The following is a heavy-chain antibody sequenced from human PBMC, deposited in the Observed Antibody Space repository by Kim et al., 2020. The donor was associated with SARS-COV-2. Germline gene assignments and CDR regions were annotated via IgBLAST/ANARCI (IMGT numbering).Heavy chain of an antibody. J-gene: IGHJ3*02. CDR3: ASPRGDYSSGYYYNAFDI. D-gene: IGHD3-22*01. CDR2: ISSSGSTI. V-gene: IGHV3-48*03. Sequence: GGSLRLSCAASGFTFSSYEMNWVRQAPGKGLEWVSYISSSGSTIYYADSVKGRFTISRDNAKNSLYLQMNSLRAEDTAVYYCASPRGDYSSGYYYNAFDIWVQGTMVTVSS. CDR1: GFTFSSYE.